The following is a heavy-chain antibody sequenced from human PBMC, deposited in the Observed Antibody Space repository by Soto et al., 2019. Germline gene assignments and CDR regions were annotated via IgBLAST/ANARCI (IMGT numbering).Heavy chain of an antibody. J-gene: IGHJ6*02. Sequence: GASVKVSCKASGYTFTSYDINWVRQATGQGLEWMGWMNPNSGNTGYAQKFQGRVTMTRNTSISTAYMELSSLRSEDTAVYYCARSEQWLVYYYYYGMDVWGQGTTVTVSS. V-gene: IGHV1-8*01. D-gene: IGHD6-19*01. CDR1: GYTFTSYD. CDR2: MNPNSGNT. CDR3: ARSEQWLVYYYYYGMDV.